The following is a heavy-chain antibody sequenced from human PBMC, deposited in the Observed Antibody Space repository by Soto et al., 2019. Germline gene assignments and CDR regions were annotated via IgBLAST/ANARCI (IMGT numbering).Heavy chain of an antibody. Sequence: QIHLVQSGAVVKKPGASVTVSCSASGYPVTAYYMHWVRQAPGRGLEWMGGINPATGAAKYTQTFQARITMTWDTSTNTAVMDLSGLDSADTAVFCCARGGGVGVAGSAAFDMWGQGTVVTASS. D-gene: IGHD3-3*01. CDR3: ARGGGVGVAGSAAFDM. J-gene: IGHJ3*02. CDR1: GYPVTAYY. CDR2: INPATGAA. V-gene: IGHV1-2*02.